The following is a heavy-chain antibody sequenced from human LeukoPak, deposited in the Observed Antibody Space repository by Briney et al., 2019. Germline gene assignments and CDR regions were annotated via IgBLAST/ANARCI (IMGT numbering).Heavy chain of an antibody. D-gene: IGHD2-2*01. Sequence: GGSLRLSCAASGFTFSNYWMTWVRQAPGKGLEWVSYISSSSSTIYYADSVKGRFTISRDNAKNSLYLQMHSLRAEDTAVYYCAKAGAVCSSTSCYANYWGQGTLVTVSS. J-gene: IGHJ4*02. CDR2: ISSSSSTI. V-gene: IGHV3-48*01. CDR1: GFTFSNYW. CDR3: AKAGAVCSSTSCYANY.